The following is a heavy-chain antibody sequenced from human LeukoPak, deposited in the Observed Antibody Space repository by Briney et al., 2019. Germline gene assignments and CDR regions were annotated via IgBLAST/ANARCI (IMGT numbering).Heavy chain of an antibody. CDR3: ARAQSGQQQLLLDAVYI. D-gene: IGHD6-13*01. V-gene: IGHV3-48*03. J-gene: IGHJ3*02. Sequence: PGGSLRLSCAVSAFTFSSYEMEWLRQAPGKGLEWVSYISSSGSTIYYADSVKGRFTISRDNAKNSLYLQMNSLRAEDTAVYYCARAQSGQQQLLLDAVYIWGQGTMVTVSS. CDR2: ISSSGSTI. CDR1: AFTFSSYE.